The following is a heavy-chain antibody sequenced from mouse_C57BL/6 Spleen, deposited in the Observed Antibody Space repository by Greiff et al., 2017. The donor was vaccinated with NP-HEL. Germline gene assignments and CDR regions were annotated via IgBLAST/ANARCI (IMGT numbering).Heavy chain of an antibody. Sequence: VQLQQPGAELVKPGASVKMSCKASGYTFTSYWITWVKQRPGQGLEWIGDIYPGSGSTNYNEKFKSKATLTVDTSSSTAYMQLSSLTSEDSAVYYCASLYYGSSPFAYWGQGTLVTVSA. CDR1: GYTFTSYW. CDR3: ASLYYGSSPFAY. CDR2: IYPGSGST. J-gene: IGHJ3*01. D-gene: IGHD1-1*01. V-gene: IGHV1-55*01.